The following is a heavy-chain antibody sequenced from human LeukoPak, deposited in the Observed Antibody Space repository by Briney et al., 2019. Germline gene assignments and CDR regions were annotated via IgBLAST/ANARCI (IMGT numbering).Heavy chain of an antibody. Sequence: GGSLRLSCAASGFTFSGYSMNWVRQAPGKGLEWVASINSDGSEGYYADVVKGRFTISRDNAKNSLYLQINSLRAEDTAVYYCARSSYGSSSSVWGQGTMVTVSS. CDR3: ARSSYGSSSSV. CDR1: GFTFSGYS. V-gene: IGHV3-7*03. CDR2: INSDGSEG. D-gene: IGHD6-6*01. J-gene: IGHJ3*01.